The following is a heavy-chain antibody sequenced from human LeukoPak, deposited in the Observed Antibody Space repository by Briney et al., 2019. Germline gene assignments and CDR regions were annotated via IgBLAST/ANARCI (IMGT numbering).Heavy chain of an antibody. Sequence: GASLKISCKGSGYSFTSYWISWVRQMPGKGLEWMGRIDPSDSYTNYSPSFQGHVTISADKSISTAYLQWSSLKASDTAMYYCARSPRPRYSSYYYYGMDVWGQGTTVTVSS. D-gene: IGHD6-13*01. J-gene: IGHJ6*02. V-gene: IGHV5-10-1*01. CDR2: IDPSDSYT. CDR3: ARSPRPRYSSYYYYGMDV. CDR1: GYSFTSYW.